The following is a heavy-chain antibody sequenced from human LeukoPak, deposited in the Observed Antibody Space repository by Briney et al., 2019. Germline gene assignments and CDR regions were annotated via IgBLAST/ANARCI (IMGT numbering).Heavy chain of an antibody. D-gene: IGHD6-19*01. CDR1: GFTFSSYE. CDR2: ISSSGSTR. Sequence: GGSLRLSCAASGFTFSSYEMNRVRQAPGKGLEWVSYISSSGSTRTYADSVKGRFTISRDNAKNSLYLEMNSLRAEDTAVYHCAREIVSAVAGNFDYWGQGTLVTVSS. J-gene: IGHJ4*02. CDR3: AREIVSAVAGNFDY. V-gene: IGHV3-48*03.